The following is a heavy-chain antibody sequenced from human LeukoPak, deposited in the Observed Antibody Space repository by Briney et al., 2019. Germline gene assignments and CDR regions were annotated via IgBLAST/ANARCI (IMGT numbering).Heavy chain of an antibody. CDR1: GFTFSSYW. Sequence: PGGSLSLSCAASGFTFSSYWMHWVRHAPGKGRVWVSDTNTDGRSTMYAHSVRGRFTIARDNAKNTLYLQMNSLRAEDTAVYYCYGANAEHWGQGTLVTVSS. D-gene: IGHD4-23*01. CDR3: YGANAEH. CDR2: TNTDGRST. J-gene: IGHJ1*01. V-gene: IGHV3-74*03.